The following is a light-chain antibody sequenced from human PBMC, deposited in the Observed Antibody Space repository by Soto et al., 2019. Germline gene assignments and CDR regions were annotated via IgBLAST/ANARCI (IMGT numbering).Light chain of an antibody. CDR3: ASWDDSLSGYV. CDR2: RNN. V-gene: IGLV1-47*01. Sequence: QAVVTQPPSASGTPGQRVTISCSGSSSSIGTNYLYWYQQLPGTAPKLLIYRNNQRPSGVPDRFSGSKSGTSASLAISGLRSEDEADYYCASWDDSLSGYVFGTGTKLTVL. J-gene: IGLJ1*01. CDR1: SSSIGTNY.